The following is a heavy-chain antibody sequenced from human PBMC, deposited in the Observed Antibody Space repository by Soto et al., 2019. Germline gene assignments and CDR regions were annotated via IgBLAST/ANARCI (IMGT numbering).Heavy chain of an antibody. Sequence: QVQLVQSGAEVKKPGSSVKVSCKASRGTFSSYAISWVRQAPGQGLEWMAGIIPIFGTANYAQKFQGRVTITADKSTSTAYMELSSLRSEDTAVYYCAADYDFWSGYYAYYGMDVWGQGTTVTVSS. D-gene: IGHD3-3*01. CDR1: RGTFSSYA. V-gene: IGHV1-69*06. J-gene: IGHJ6*02. CDR2: IIPIFGTA. CDR3: AADYDFWSGYYAYYGMDV.